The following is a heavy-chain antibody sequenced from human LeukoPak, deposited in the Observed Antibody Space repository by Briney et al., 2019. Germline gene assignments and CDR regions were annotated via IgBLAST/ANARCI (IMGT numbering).Heavy chain of an antibody. D-gene: IGHD6-6*01. V-gene: IGHV1-2*02. Sequence: GASVKVSCKTSGYTFTDYNLHWVRQAPGQGLEWMGWMNPNNGGANYAQKFQGRVTMTRDTSISTAYMELSRLRSDDTAVYYCARVKGMMNSSSKGELFYYYMDVWGKGTTVTVSS. CDR3: ARVKGMMNSSSKGELFYYYMDV. CDR1: GYTFTDYN. CDR2: MNPNNGGA. J-gene: IGHJ6*03.